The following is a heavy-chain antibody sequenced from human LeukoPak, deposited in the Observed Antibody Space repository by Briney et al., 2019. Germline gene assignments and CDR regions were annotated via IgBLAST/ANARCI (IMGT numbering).Heavy chain of an antibody. V-gene: IGHV3-48*04. CDR1: GFTFSSYS. Sequence: GGSLRLSCTASGFTFSSYSMNWVRQAPGKGLEWVSYISSSGSTIYYADSVKGRFTISRDNAKNSLYLQMNSLRAEDTAVYYCAVAPDYYDFWSGYLSPWGQGTLVTVSS. D-gene: IGHD3-3*01. CDR3: AVAPDYYDFWSGYLSP. CDR2: ISSSGSTI. J-gene: IGHJ5*02.